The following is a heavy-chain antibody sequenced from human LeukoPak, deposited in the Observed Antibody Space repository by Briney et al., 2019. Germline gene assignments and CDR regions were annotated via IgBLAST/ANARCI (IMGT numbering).Heavy chain of an antibody. J-gene: IGHJ6*02. CDR2: IYYIGST. CDR1: GGSISSYY. Sequence: SETLSLTCTVSGGSISSYYWSWIRQPPGKGLEWIGYIYYIGSTNYNPSLKSRVTISGDTSKNQFSLKLSSVTAADTAVYYWARLLGSGSKFYYYGMDVWGQGTTVTVSS. CDR3: ARLLGSGSKFYYYGMDV. D-gene: IGHD6-19*01. V-gene: IGHV4-59*08.